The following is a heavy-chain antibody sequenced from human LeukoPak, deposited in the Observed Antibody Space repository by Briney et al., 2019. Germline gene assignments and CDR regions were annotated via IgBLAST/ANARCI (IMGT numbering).Heavy chain of an antibody. CDR1: GYTFTSFG. CDR2: IKVGEGNT. J-gene: IGHJ4*02. Sequence: GAPVKVSCKTSGYTFTSFGIAWVRQAPGQGPQWMGWIKVGEGNTRFAQKFQDRVSMTRDISSNTAFLELRNLRSDDTAVYFCSRSSDTTSWYYFDHWGQGTLVTVSS. CDR3: SRSSDTTSWYYFDH. D-gene: IGHD2/OR15-2a*01. V-gene: IGHV1-18*01.